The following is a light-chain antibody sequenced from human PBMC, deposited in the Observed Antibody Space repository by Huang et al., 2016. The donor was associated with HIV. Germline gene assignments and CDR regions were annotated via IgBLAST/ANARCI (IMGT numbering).Light chain of an antibody. CDR1: QSINDY. CDR3: QQSYRTPLG. CDR2: GAS. Sequence: DIQMTQSPSSLSASVEDRVTIACRASQSINDYLNWYQQKPGKAPTLLIYGASKLQSGVPSRFSGSGSGTDFTLTISSLQPEDFATYYCQQSYRTPLGFGPGTKVDIK. J-gene: IGKJ3*01. V-gene: IGKV1-39*01.